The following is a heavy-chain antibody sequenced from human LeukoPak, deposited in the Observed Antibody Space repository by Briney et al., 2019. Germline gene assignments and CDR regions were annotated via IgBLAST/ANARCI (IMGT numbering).Heavy chain of an antibody. V-gene: IGHV4-59*08. D-gene: IGHD6-19*01. J-gene: IGHJ4*02. CDR1: GGSISSYY. CDR2: IYYSGST. Sequence: PSETLSLTCTVSGGSISSYYWSWIRQPPGKGLEWIGYIYYSGSTNYNPSLKSRVTISVDTSKNQFSLKLSSVTAADTAVYYCARLLAVAGSYYFDYWGQGTLVTVSS. CDR3: ARLLAVAGSYYFDY.